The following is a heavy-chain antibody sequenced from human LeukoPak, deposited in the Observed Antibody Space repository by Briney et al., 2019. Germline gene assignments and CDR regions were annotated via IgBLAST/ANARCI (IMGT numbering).Heavy chain of an antibody. CDR3: ARDFDNRGSYLNYAFDI. CDR2: IYSGGST. CDR1: GFTVSSNY. Sequence: PGGSLRLSCAASGFTVSSNYMSWVRQAPGKGLEWVSVIYSGGSTYYADSVKGRFTISRDNSKNTLYLQMNSLRAEDTAVYYCARDFDNRGSYLNYAFDIWGQGTMVTVSS. V-gene: IGHV3-66*02. D-gene: IGHD1-26*01. J-gene: IGHJ3*02.